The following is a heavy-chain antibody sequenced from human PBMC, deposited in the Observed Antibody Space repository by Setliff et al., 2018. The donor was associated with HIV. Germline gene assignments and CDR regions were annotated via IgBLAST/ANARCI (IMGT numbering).Heavy chain of an antibody. Sequence: TSETLSLTCTVSGGSINNYYWSWIRQPPGKGLEWIGYVYTSGSTNYNPSLKSRVTISVDTSKKQFSLKLSSVTAADTAVYFCARLGYVTCVFDYWGQGTLVTVSS. CDR2: VYTSGST. CDR1: GGSINNYY. CDR3: ARLGYVTCVFDY. D-gene: IGHD3-16*01. J-gene: IGHJ4*02. V-gene: IGHV4-4*09.